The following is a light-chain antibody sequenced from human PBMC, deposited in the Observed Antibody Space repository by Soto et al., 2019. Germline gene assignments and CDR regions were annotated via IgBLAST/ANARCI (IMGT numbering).Light chain of an antibody. J-gene: IGLJ1*01. V-gene: IGLV2-14*01. CDR2: EVS. Sequence: QSALTQPASVSGSPGQSITISCTGTSSDVGDYNYVSWYQEHPGKAPKLMIYEVSNRPSGVSNRFSGSKSGNTASLTISGLQAEDEADYYCNSYTSSSTYVFGTGTQLPVL. CDR3: NSYTSSSTYV. CDR1: SSDVGDYNY.